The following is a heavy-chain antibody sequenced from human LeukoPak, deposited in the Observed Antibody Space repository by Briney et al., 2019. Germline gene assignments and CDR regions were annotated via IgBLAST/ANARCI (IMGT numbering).Heavy chain of an antibody. CDR1: GFTFSSYG. CDR3: AKHYSSSSRGYFDY. D-gene: IGHD6-6*01. Sequence: GGSLRLSCAASGFTFSSYGMHWVRQAPGKGLEWVAFIRYDGSNKYYADSVKGRFTISRDNSKNTLYLQMNSLRAEDTALYYCAKHYSSSSRGYFDYWGQGTLVTVSS. J-gene: IGHJ4*02. V-gene: IGHV3-30*02. CDR2: IRYDGSNK.